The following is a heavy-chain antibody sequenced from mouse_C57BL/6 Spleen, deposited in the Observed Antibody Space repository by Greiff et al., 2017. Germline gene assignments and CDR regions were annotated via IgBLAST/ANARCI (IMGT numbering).Heavy chain of an antibody. CDR1: GYSFTDYH. CDR3: ANGDFDV. J-gene: IGHJ1*03. Sequence: SCKASGYSFTDYHMNWVNQSKGKSLEWIGGINPNDGTTSYNQKLKGKATVTVDQSSSTAYIQLNSLTSEDSAVYYCANGDFDVWGTGTTVTVSS. V-gene: IGHV1-39*01. CDR2: INPNDGTT.